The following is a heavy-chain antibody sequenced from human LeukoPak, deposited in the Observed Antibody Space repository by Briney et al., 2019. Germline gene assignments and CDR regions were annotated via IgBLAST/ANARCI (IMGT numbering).Heavy chain of an antibody. CDR2: ISDSGGST. D-gene: IGHD1-26*01. CDR1: GFTFSSYW. V-gene: IGHV3-23*01. CDR3: AKAGISGSYYPDY. Sequence: GGSLRLSCAASGFTFSSYWMSWVRQAPGKGLEWVSAISDSGGSTYYADSVKGRFTISRDNSKNTLYLQMNSLRAEDTAVYYCAKAGISGSYYPDYWGQGTLVTVSS. J-gene: IGHJ4*02.